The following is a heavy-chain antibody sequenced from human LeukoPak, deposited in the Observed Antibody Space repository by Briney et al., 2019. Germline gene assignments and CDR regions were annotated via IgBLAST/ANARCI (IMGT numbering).Heavy chain of an antibody. CDR1: GGSFSGYY. Sequence: SETLSLTCAVYGGSFSGYYWSWIRQPPGKGLEWIGEINHSGSTNYNPSLKSRVTISVDTSKNQFSLKLSSVTAADTAVYYCARVRYYYGSGSYYNGGKGWFDPWGQGTLVTVSS. D-gene: IGHD3-10*01. CDR2: INHSGST. V-gene: IGHV4-34*01. CDR3: ARVRYYYGSGSYYNGGKGWFDP. J-gene: IGHJ5*02.